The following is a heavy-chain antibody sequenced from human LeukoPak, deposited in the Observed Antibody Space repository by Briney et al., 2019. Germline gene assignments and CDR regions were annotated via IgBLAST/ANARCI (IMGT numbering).Heavy chain of an antibody. Sequence: SVNVSWMVARATFSSYAISWVRQAPGQGLEWMGRIIPILGIANYAQKFQGRVTITADKSTSTAYMELSSLRSEDTALYYCASGEVGTVTSYSTLDYWGQETRVTVSS. V-gene: IGHV1-69*04. CDR3: ASGEVGTVTSYSTLDY. CDR2: IIPILGIA. D-gene: IGHD4-17*01. J-gene: IGHJ4*02. CDR1: RATFSSYA.